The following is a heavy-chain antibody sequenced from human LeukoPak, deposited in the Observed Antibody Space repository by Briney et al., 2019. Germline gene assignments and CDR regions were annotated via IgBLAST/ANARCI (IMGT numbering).Heavy chain of an antibody. D-gene: IGHD5-18*01. V-gene: IGHV3-53*04. J-gene: IGHJ6*02. Sequence: GGSLRLSCAASGCTVSSNYMTWVRQAPGKGLEWVSLIYRGGTTYYADSVKGRFTISRHNSMNTLYLQMNSLRAEDTAVYYCARGGYTYGSNYYYAMDVWGQGTTVTVSS. CDR3: ARGGYTYGSNYYYAMDV. CDR1: GCTVSSNY. CDR2: IYRGGTT.